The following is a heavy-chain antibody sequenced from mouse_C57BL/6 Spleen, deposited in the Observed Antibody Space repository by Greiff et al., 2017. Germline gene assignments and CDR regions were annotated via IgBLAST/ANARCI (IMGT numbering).Heavy chain of an antibody. Sequence: DVHLVESGGGLVKPGGSLKLSCAASGFTFSDYGMHWVRQAPEKGLEWVAYISSGSSTIYYADTVKGRFTISRDNAKNTLFLQMTSLRSEDTAMYYCARIWDGTVWFAYWGQGTLVTVSA. CDR1: GFTFSDYG. D-gene: IGHD4-1*01. V-gene: IGHV5-17*01. CDR3: ARIWDGTVWFAY. J-gene: IGHJ3*01. CDR2: ISSGSSTI.